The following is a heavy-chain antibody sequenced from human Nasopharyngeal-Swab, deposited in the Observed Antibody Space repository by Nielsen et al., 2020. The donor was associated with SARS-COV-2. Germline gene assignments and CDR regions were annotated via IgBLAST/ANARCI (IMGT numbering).Heavy chain of an antibody. D-gene: IGHD1-26*01. J-gene: IGHJ4*02. CDR3: ARGYSGSYYSPFDY. CDR2: ISYDGSNK. CDR1: GFTFSSYA. Sequence: GESLKISCAASGFTFSSYAMHWVRQAPGKGPEWVAVISYDGSNKYYADSVKGRFTISRDNSKNTLYLQMNSLRAEDTAVYYCARGYSGSYYSPFDYWGQGTLVTVSS. V-gene: IGHV3-30-3*01.